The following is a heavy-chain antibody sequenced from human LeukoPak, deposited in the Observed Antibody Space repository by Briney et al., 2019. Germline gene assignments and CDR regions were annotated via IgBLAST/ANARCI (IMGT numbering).Heavy chain of an antibody. CDR1: GGSISSSSYY. D-gene: IGHD3-10*01. CDR2: IYYSGST. J-gene: IGHJ6*03. Sequence: SETLSLTCTVSGGSISSSSYYWGWIRQPPGKGLEWIGSIYYSGSTYYNPSLKSRVTISVDTSKNQFSLKLSSVTAADTAVYYCARRRRITMVRGVKSYYYYYMDVWGKGTTVTVSS. CDR3: ARRRRITMVRGVKSYYYYYMDV. V-gene: IGHV4-39*01.